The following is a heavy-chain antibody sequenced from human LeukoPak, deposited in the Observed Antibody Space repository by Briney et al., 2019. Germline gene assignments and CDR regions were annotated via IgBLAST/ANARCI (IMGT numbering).Heavy chain of an antibody. CDR1: GGSFSGYY. Sequence: PSETLSLTCAVYGGSFSGYYWSWIRQPPGKGLEWIGEINHSGNTNYKSSLKSRVTMSVDTSKNQFSLILTSVTAADTAVYYCARGLLYYGSGSYSPPGDYWGQGTPVTVSS. D-gene: IGHD3-10*01. V-gene: IGHV4-34*01. CDR3: ARGLLYYGSGSYSPPGDY. J-gene: IGHJ4*02. CDR2: INHSGNT.